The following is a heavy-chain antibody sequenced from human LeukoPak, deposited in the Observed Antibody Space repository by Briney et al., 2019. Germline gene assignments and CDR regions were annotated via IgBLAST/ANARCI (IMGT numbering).Heavy chain of an antibody. CDR2: INPNSGGT. Sequence: GASVKVSCKASGGTFCSYAISWVRQAPGQGLEWMGWINPNSGGTNYAQKFQGWVTMTRDTSISTAYMELSRLRSDDTAVYYCARDRVAAAGTYNYYYGMDVWGQGTTVTVSS. V-gene: IGHV1-2*04. CDR3: ARDRVAAAGTYNYYYGMDV. CDR1: GGTFCSYA. J-gene: IGHJ6*02. D-gene: IGHD6-13*01.